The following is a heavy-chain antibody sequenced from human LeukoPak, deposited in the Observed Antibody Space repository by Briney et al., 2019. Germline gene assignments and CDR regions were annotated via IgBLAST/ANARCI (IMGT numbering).Heavy chain of an antibody. CDR3: ARADSGYSYGLFDY. J-gene: IGHJ4*02. CDR2: ISYDESSK. D-gene: IGHD5-18*01. Sequence: GGSLRLSCVASGFTVNNNHESWVRQAPGKGLEWVAVISYDESSKYYADSVKGRFAISRDNSKNTLYLQMNSLRAEDTAVYYCARADSGYSYGLFDYWGQGTLVTVSS. V-gene: IGHV3-30*09. CDR1: GFTVNNNH.